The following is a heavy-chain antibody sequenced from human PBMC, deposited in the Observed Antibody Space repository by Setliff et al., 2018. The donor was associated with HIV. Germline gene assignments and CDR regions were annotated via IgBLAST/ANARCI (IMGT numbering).Heavy chain of an antibody. D-gene: IGHD5-12*01. CDR1: GFTFDSYS. CDR3: ARDEDGYNHFDF. CDR2: ISGFGGGTI. Sequence: GGSLRLSCATSGFTFDSYSIIWVRQAPGKGLEWVSYISGFGGGTIYYADSVKGRFTISRDNAKNSLYLQMNSLRVEDTAVYYCARDEDGYNHFDFWGQGTLVTVSS. J-gene: IGHJ4*02. V-gene: IGHV3-48*04.